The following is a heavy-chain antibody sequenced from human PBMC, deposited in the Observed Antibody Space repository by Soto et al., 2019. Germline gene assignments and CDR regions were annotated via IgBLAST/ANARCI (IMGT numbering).Heavy chain of an antibody. V-gene: IGHV3-30*03. CDR2: ISYDGTNK. CDR3: ARDLCPQDFII. J-gene: IGHJ6*04. CDR1: GFAFSTYG. Sequence: PGWSLRLSCAASGFAFSTYGMHWVRLAQGKVLEWGAVISYDGTNKIYADSMKVRFTISRDNSKNTLYLQMNGLRADYTAIDYVARDLCPQDFIIGGKGTRVRVSS. D-gene: IGHD3-10*01.